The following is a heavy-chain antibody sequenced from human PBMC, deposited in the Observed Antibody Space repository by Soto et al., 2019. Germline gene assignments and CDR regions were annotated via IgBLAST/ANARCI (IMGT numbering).Heavy chain of an antibody. V-gene: IGHV3-53*02. Sequence: EVQLVETGGGLIQPGGSLRLSCAASGFNVSYNYMSWVRQAPGKGLEWVSIIHSDGGTYYADSVKGRFTISRDKSRNTVYLQMNSLRAEDAAVDYCGSIAVAEGFDPGGQGTMVTVTS. CDR3: GSIAVAEGFDP. J-gene: IGHJ5*02. D-gene: IGHD6-19*01. CDR1: GFNVSYNY. CDR2: IHSDGGT.